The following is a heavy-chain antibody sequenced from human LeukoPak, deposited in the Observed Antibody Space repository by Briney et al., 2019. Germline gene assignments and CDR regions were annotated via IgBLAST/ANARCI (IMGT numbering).Heavy chain of an antibody. Sequence: GGSLRLSCAASGFTFSSYAMSWVRQAPGKGLEWVSAISGSGGSTYYADSVKGRFTISRDNSKNTLYLQMNSLRAEDTAVYYCAKGLDFSSTTCLNCFDSWGQGTLVTVSS. V-gene: IGHV3-23*01. J-gene: IGHJ5*01. CDR2: ISGSGGST. CDR3: AKGLDFSSTTCLNCFDS. CDR1: GFTFSSYA. D-gene: IGHD2-2*01.